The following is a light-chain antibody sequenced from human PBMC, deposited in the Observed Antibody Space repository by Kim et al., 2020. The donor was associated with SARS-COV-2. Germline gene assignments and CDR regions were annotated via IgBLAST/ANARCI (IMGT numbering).Light chain of an antibody. CDR2: GVS. Sequence: GHALTISCAGTSRDVGCYNYVSGYQHHPAKAPKLMIYGVSNRPSGVSNRFSGSKSGNTASLTISGLQAEDEADYYCSSYTSSSTYVFGTGTKVTVL. V-gene: IGLV2-14*03. CDR1: SRDVGCYNY. J-gene: IGLJ1*01. CDR3: SSYTSSSTYV.